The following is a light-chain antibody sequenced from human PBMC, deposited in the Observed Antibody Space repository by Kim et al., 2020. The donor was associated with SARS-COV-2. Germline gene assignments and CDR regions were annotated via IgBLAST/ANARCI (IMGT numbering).Light chain of an antibody. CDR1: QGISNS. V-gene: IGKV1-27*01. Sequence: ASVGDRVTITCRASQGISNSLAWYQQKPGKGPKVLIFAAATLLSGVPSRFSGSGSGTDFTLTISSLQPEDVATDYCQKYDAAPWTFGQGTKVDIK. J-gene: IGKJ1*01. CDR2: AAA. CDR3: QKYDAAPWT.